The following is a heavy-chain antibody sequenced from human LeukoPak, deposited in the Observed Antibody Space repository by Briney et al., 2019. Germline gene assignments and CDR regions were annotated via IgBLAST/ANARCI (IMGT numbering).Heavy chain of an antibody. CDR2: IYTSGST. J-gene: IGHJ5*02. D-gene: IGHD2-2*02. CDR1: GGSISSYY. CDR3: ARTRVVPAAILRGWFDP. V-gene: IGHV4-4*07. Sequence: SETLSLTCTVSGGSISSYYWSWIRQPAGKGLEWIGRIYTSGSTNYNPSLKSRVTMSVDTSKNQFSLKLSSVTAADTAVYYCARTRVVPAAILRGWFDPWGQGTLVTASS.